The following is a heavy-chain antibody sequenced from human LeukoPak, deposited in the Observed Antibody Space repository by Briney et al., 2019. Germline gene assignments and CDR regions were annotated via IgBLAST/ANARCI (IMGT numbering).Heavy chain of an antibody. CDR1: GGSISSGSYY. V-gene: IGHV4-61*02. D-gene: IGHD3-16*01. CDR3: ARGGGGY. J-gene: IGHJ4*02. Sequence: SQTLSLTCTVSGGSISSGSYYWSWIRQPAGKGLEWIWRIYTSGSTNYNPSLKSRVTISVDTSKNQFSLKLSYVIAADTAVYYCARGGGGYWGQGTLVTVSS. CDR2: IYTSGST.